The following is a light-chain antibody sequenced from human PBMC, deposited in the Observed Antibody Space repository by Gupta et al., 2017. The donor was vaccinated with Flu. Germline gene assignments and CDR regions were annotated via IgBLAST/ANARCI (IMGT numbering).Light chain of an antibody. CDR1: SGSIASSY. CDR2: EDN. J-gene: IGLJ3*02. V-gene: IGLV6-57*01. CDR3: QSYYGAYHV. Sequence: NFMLTQPHSVSESPGIAVTISCTRSSGSIASSYVQWYQQRPGDSPTTVIFEDNQRPSGVPDRFSGFIDISSNSASLTISGLKTEDEADYYCQSYYGAYHVFGGGTKLTVL.